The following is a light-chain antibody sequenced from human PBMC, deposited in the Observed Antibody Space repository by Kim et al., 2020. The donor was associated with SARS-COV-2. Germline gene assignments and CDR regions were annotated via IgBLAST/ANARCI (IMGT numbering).Light chain of an antibody. J-gene: IGKJ1*01. CDR3: QQSYNTSWT. V-gene: IGKV1-39*01. Sequence: DIQMTQSPFFLSASVGDRVTITCRASQSINNYLNWYQQKPGKAPKVLIYATSSLQSGVPSRFSGSGSGTDFTLTISSLQPEDFATYYCQQSYNTSWTFGPGTKVEIK. CDR2: ATS. CDR1: QSINNY.